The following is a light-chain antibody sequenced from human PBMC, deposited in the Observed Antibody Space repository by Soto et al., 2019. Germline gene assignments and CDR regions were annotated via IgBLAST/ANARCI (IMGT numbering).Light chain of an antibody. CDR2: DAS. Sequence: DIQMTHVPSTLSAPVGACVAMTYPASQNISSWLAWYQQKPGKAPKLLIFDASSLESGVPSRFSGSGSGTEFTLTISSLQPDDFATYYCQHYNSYSRTFGQGTKVDIK. CDR3: QHYNSYSRT. V-gene: IGKV1-5*01. J-gene: IGKJ1*01. CDR1: QNISSW.